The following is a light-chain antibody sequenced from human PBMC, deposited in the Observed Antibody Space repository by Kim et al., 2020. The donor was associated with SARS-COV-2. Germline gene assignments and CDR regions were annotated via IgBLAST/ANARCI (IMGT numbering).Light chain of an antibody. Sequence: SAFVGDRVTITCRASQAIIKDLAWYQHKPGQPPKLLIYGASTSHSGAPSRFSGSGSGTDFTFTISSLQPEDVASYYCQNYNSAPLTFGGGTKLEI. J-gene: IGKJ4*01. V-gene: IGKV1-27*01. CDR2: GAS. CDR1: QAIIKD. CDR3: QNYNSAPLT.